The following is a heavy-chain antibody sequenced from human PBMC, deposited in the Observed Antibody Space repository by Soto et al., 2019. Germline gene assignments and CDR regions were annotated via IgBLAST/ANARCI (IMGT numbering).Heavy chain of an antibody. CDR2: IYYSGST. J-gene: IGHJ5*02. V-gene: IGHV4-39*01. CDR1: GGSISSSSYY. D-gene: IGHD3-3*01. CDR3: ARHILTPPRRYVFWSGSRYENWFDP. Sequence: PSETLSLTCTVSGGSISSSSYYWGWIRQPPGKGLERIGSIYYSGSTYYNPSLKSRVTISVDTSKNQFSLKLRSVTAAVSPVYYCARHILTPPRRYVFWSGSRYENWFDPCVQGTLVTVSS.